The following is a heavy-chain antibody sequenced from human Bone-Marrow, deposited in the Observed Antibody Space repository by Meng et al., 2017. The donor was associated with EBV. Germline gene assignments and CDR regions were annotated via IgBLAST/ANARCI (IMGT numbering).Heavy chain of an antibody. CDR2: MNPNSGNT. J-gene: IGHJ4*02. CDR3: AREGENY. D-gene: IGHD3-10*01. V-gene: IGHV1-8*01. CDR1: GYNFTSYD. Sequence: GEEVKKLKASCKASCKASGYNFTSYDLNGVRQATGQVREWMGWMNPNSGNTGYAQKFQGRVTMTRNTSISTAYMELSSLRSEYTAVYYCAREGENYWGQGTLVTVSS.